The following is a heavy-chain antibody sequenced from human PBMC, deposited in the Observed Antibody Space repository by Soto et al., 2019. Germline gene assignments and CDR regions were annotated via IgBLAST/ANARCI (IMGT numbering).Heavy chain of an antibody. CDR1: GYSVSSSDYY. V-gene: IGHV4-39*01. D-gene: IGHD2-15*01. Sequence: SETLCLTCSVSGYSVSSSDYYLALIRQPPGKGLEWIGSMFYSGLSYYNPSLKSRVTLSVDTSKNQFSVRLNSVTAADTAVYYCAPLTVSLSGPYGIHVWGQGTTVTVSS. CDR3: APLTVSLSGPYGIHV. CDR2: MFYSGLS. J-gene: IGHJ6*02.